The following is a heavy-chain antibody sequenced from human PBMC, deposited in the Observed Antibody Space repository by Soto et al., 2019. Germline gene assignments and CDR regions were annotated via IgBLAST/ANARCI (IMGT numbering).Heavy chain of an antibody. Sequence: SETLSLTCAVYGGSFSGYYWSWIRQPPGKGLEWIGEINHSGSTNYNPSLKSRVTISVDTSKNQFSLKLSSVTAADTAVYYCARTSIAAVVNYWGQGTLVTVSS. D-gene: IGHD6-13*01. CDR1: GGSFSGYY. CDR2: INHSGST. J-gene: IGHJ4*02. CDR3: ARTSIAAVVNY. V-gene: IGHV4-34*01.